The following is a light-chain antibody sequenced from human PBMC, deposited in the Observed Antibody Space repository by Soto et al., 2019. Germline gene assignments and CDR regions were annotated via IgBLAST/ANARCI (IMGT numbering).Light chain of an antibody. V-gene: IGKV3-11*01. Sequence: EIVLTQSPATLPLPPGERATLSCRASQSVSSYLAWYQQKPGQARRLLIYDASNGATVIPARFSGRGSGTVFPLTISILEPEDFAVYYCQQRSNWPRTFGQGTKVDIK. CDR1: QSVSSY. CDR3: QQRSNWPRT. J-gene: IGKJ1*01. CDR2: DAS.